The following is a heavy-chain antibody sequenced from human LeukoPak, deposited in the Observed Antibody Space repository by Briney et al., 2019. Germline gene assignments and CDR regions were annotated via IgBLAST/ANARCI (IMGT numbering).Heavy chain of an antibody. D-gene: IGHD4-17*01. CDR1: GASIKTGGYY. CDR3: AKDSRLLGDAGMDD. CDR2: IHHTEGE. V-gene: IGHV4-31*03. Sequence: SQTLSLTCSVSGASIKTGGYYWNWIRQFPGTGLEWIGYIHHTEGEFHNPSLKNRLTLSLDVSKNQFSLRLSSVTAADTAIYYCAKDSRLLGDAGMDDWGQGTSVIVSS. J-gene: IGHJ6*02.